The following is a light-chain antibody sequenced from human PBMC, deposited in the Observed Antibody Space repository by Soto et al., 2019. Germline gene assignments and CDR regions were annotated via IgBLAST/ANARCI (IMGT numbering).Light chain of an antibody. CDR1: QSVSSY. V-gene: IGKV3-11*01. J-gene: IGKJ4*01. CDR2: DAS. Sequence: EIVLTQSPATLSLSPGERATLSCRASQSVSSYLAWYQQKPGQAPRLLIYDASNRATGIPARFSGSGSGTDFALTISRLKPEDLAVYYCQQRSNWLTFGGGTKVEIK. CDR3: QQRSNWLT.